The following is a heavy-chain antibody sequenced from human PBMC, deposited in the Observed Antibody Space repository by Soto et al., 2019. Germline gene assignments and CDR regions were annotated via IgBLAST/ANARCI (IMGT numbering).Heavy chain of an antibody. V-gene: IGHV2-5*01. D-gene: IGHD5-12*01. CDR2: IYYNDDR. J-gene: IGHJ4*02. CDR3: AHSDGGYEIIYFDF. CDR1: GFSFTTAGVA. Sequence: XGPTLVNPTQTLTLTGTFSGFSFTTAGVAVGWIRQTPGGALEWLTLIYYNDDRRFSPSLKTRLTITGDTSKSQVVLSLTNVDPGDTATYFCAHSDGGYEIIYFDFWGQGIPVTVSS.